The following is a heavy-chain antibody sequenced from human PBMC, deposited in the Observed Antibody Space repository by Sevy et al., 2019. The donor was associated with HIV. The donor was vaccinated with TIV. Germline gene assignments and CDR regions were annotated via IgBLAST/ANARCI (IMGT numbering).Heavy chain of an antibody. CDR1: GFTVSRNY. J-gene: IGHJ4*01. Sequence: GGSLRLSCAASGFTVSRNYMSWVRQAPGKGLEWVSVIYSGGGTYLSDSVRGRFTISRDNSKNTLFLQMNSLRAEDTAVYYCARGGGSYCGVDCTRDFDSWGQGTLVTVSS. D-gene: IGHD2-21*02. CDR3: ARGGGSYCGVDCTRDFDS. CDR2: IYSGGGT. V-gene: IGHV3-66*01.